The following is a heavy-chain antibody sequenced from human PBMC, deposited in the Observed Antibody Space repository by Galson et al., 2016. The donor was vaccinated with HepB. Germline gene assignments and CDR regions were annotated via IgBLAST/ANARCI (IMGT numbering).Heavy chain of an antibody. Sequence: SVKVSCKGSGGAFNSFAIMWLRQAPGHGLEWMGGIIPMSGRADYAQKFQGRVTITADESTNTAYMELNSLTSEATAMYRCAGWGGVTCHNNDCFLKPLDFWGQGTLLTVSS. V-gene: IGHV1-69*13. CDR3: AGWGGVTCHNNDCFLKPLDF. CDR1: GGAFNSFA. D-gene: IGHD2-21*02. CDR2: IIPMSGRA. J-gene: IGHJ4*02.